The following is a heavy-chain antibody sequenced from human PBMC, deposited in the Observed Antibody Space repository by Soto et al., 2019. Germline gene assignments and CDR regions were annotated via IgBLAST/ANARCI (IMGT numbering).Heavy chain of an antibody. V-gene: IGHV3-23*01. Sequence: GGSLRLSCAASGFTFSSYAMSWVRQAPGKGLEWVSAISGSGGSTYYADSVKGRFTISRDNSKNTLYLRMNSLRAEDTAVYYCANDIELVGGFDYWGQGTLVTVSS. CDR2: ISGSGGST. CDR3: ANDIELVGGFDY. CDR1: GFTFSSYA. J-gene: IGHJ4*02. D-gene: IGHD3-16*01.